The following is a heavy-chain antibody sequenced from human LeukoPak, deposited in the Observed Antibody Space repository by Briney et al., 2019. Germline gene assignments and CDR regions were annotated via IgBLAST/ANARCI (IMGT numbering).Heavy chain of an antibody. CDR1: GFTFSSYG. V-gene: IGHV3-30*18. Sequence: AGGSLGLSCAASGFTFSSYGMHWVRQAPGKGLEWVAVISYDGSNKYYADSVKGRFTISRDNSKNTLYLQMNSLRAEDTAVYYCAKLPDGYSSGSDAFDIWGQGTMVTVSS. CDR3: AKLPDGYSSGSDAFDI. CDR2: ISYDGSNK. D-gene: IGHD6-19*01. J-gene: IGHJ3*02.